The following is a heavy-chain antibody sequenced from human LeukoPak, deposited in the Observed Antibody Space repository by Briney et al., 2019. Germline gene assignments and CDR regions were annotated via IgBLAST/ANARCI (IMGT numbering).Heavy chain of an antibody. CDR1: VFTFTSST. CDR3: AADDSGDYGAHFDY. Sequence: SVKVSCKPSVFTFTSSTVQWVRQARGQRLGWIGCIVVGSGNRNYAQKFQERVTITRDVSTSKAYMELSSLRSEDTAVYYCAADDSGDYGAHFDYWGQGTLVTVSS. J-gene: IGHJ4*02. CDR2: IVVGSGNR. D-gene: IGHD4-17*01. V-gene: IGHV1-58*01.